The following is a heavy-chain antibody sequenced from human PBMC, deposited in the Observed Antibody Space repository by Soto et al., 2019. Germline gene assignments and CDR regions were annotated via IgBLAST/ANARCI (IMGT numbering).Heavy chain of an antibody. Sequence: SVKVSCKTSGFPFSNSAVQWVRQARGQRLEWIGWIVVGSGNTKYAQELRERVTITRDMSTSTAYMELSSLTSDDTAVYYCAAEVYSGGDCCHFDYWGQGTLVTVSS. CDR3: AAEVYSGGDCCHFDY. J-gene: IGHJ4*02. V-gene: IGHV1-58*01. D-gene: IGHD2-21*02. CDR1: GFPFSNSA. CDR2: IVVGSGNT.